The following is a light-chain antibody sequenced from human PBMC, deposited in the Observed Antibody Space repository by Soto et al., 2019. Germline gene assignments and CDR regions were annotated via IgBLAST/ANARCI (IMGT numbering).Light chain of an antibody. Sequence: QSALTQPASVSGSPGQSITISCTGTSSDVGGYNYVSWYQQHPGKAPKLMIYEVSNRPSGVSIRFSGSKSGNTASLTISGLQAEDEADYYCSSYTSSTSLDVFGTGTQLTVL. CDR2: EVS. J-gene: IGLJ1*01. CDR3: SSYTSSTSLDV. V-gene: IGLV2-14*01. CDR1: SSDVGGYNY.